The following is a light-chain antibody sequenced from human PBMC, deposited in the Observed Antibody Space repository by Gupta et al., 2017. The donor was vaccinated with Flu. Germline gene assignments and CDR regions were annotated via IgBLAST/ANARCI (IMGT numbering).Light chain of an antibody. CDR1: SSDVGCYTF. V-gene: IGLV2-14*01. Sequence: QSALTHPASVSGSPGQSIPISCTGTSSDVGCYTFVSWYQQHPGKAPKLMSDEGSNRPPGGSNRFAGAKSGNTASRTSSGRQAEDEADYYCSSYKSSSIVVFGGGTKLTVL. J-gene: IGLJ2*01. CDR3: SSYKSSSIVV. CDR2: EGS.